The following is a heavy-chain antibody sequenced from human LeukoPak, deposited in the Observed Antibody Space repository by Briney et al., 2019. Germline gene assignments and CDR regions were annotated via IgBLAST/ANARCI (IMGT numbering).Heavy chain of an antibody. V-gene: IGHV4-39*01. CDR1: GGSISSSSYY. CDR3: ESIRSYGTY. D-gene: IGHD5-18*01. J-gene: IGHJ4*02. CDR2: IYYSGST. Sequence: PSETLSLTCTVSGGSISSSSYYWGWIRQPPGKGLEWIGSIYYSGSTYYNPSLKSRVTISVDTSKNLFSLKLSSVTAADTAVYYCESIRSYGTYWGQGTLVTVSS.